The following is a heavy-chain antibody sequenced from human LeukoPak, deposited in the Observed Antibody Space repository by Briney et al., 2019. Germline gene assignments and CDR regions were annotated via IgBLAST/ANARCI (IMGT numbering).Heavy chain of an antibody. CDR2: INHSGDA. V-gene: IGHV4-34*01. CDR3: AFEGPVSGYAFDP. D-gene: IGHD5-12*01. Sequence: PSETLSLTCDVDGGSLSGFHWSWIRQSPRKRLEWIGEINHSGDANYNPSLTTRVDISLDMSKNQFSLKMNSVTAADTAVYYCAFEGPVSGYAFDPWGQGALVAVSS. J-gene: IGHJ5*02. CDR1: GGSLSGFH.